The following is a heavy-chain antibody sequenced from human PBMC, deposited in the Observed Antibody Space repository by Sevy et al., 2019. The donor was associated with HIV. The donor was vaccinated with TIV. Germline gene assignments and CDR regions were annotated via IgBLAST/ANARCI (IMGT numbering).Heavy chain of an antibody. CDR2: ITASGPST. CDR3: AKDSGSYWRPTPRHDY. J-gene: IGHJ4*02. V-gene: IGHV3-23*01. CDR1: GFTFSTYA. D-gene: IGHD1-26*01. Sequence: GGSLRLSCAASGFTFSTYAMSWVRQAPGKGLEWVSAITASGPSTYYADSVKGRFTISRDNSKNTLYLQMNSLRAEDTAVYYCAKDSGSYWRPTPRHDYWGQGTLVTVSS.